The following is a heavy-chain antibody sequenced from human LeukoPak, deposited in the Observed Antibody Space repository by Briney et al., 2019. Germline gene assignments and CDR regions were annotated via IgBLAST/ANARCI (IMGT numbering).Heavy chain of an antibody. CDR3: ARGTGANGDAFDI. V-gene: IGHV1-69*06. CDR1: GGTFSCYA. CDR2: IIPIFGTA. Sequence: SVKVSCKASGGTFSCYAISWVRQAPGQGLEWMGGIIPIFGTANYAQKFQGRVTITADKSTSTAYMELSSLRTEDTAVYYCARGTGANGDAFDIWGQGTMVTVSS. D-gene: IGHD7-27*01. J-gene: IGHJ3*02.